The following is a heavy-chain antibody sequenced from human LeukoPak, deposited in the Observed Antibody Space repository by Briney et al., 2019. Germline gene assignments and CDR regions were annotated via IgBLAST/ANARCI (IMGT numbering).Heavy chain of an antibody. V-gene: IGHV3-15*01. CDR3: TTVDFGDLTPAASSDY. J-gene: IGHJ4*02. CDR2: IKTKTDGGTT. Sequence: GGSLRLSCTASGFSLSKVWMSWVRQAPGQGLEWVGHIKTKTDGGTTEYVAPVRGRFTISRDDSGDTLFLQMNSLKIEDTAVYYCTTVDFGDLTPAASSDYWGQGTLVTVSS. CDR1: GFSLSKVW. D-gene: IGHD4-17*01.